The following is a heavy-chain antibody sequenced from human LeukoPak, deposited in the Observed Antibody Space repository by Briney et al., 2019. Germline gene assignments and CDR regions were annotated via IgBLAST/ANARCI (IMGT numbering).Heavy chain of an antibody. CDR1: GGSISSGGYY. CDR2: IYYSGST. J-gene: IGHJ2*01. CDR3: ARDWIAAAETSFDYWYFDL. V-gene: IGHV4-31*03. Sequence: SETLSLTCTVSGGSISSGGYYWSWIRQHPGEGLEWIGYIYYSGSTYYNPSLKSRVTISVDTSKNQFSLKLSSVTAADTAVYYCARDWIAAAETSFDYWYFDLWGRGTLVTVSS. D-gene: IGHD6-13*01.